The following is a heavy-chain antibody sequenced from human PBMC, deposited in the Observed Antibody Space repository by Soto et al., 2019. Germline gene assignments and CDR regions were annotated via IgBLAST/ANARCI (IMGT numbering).Heavy chain of an antibody. CDR1: GYTFTSYY. D-gene: IGHD1-26*01. CDR3: AHSIFSKWELPFDY. Sequence: ASVKVSCKASGYTFTSYYMHWVRQAPGQGLEWMGIINPSGGSTSCAQKFQGRVTMTRDTSTSTVYMELSSLRSEDTATFYCAHSIFSKWELPFDYWGQGTLVTVSS. J-gene: IGHJ4*02. CDR2: INPSGGST. V-gene: IGHV1-46*01.